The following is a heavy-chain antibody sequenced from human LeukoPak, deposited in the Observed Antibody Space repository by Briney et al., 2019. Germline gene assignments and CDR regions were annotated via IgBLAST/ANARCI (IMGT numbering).Heavy chain of an antibody. CDR3: ATAEWENFYFDS. Sequence: PSETLSLTCTVSGASLSRGGYYWGWIRQHPGKGLEWIGFTSYGGGAYYNPSLMSRITMSVAPSQDQFSLKMRDVTAADTAVYFCATAEWENFYFDSWGQGALVAVTS. J-gene: IGHJ4*02. V-gene: IGHV4-31*03. CDR1: GASLSRGGYY. D-gene: IGHD1-26*01. CDR2: TSYGGGA.